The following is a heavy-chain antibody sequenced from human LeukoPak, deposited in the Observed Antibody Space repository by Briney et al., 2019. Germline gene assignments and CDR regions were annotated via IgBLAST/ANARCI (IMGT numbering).Heavy chain of an antibody. CDR2: IYYSGST. J-gene: IGHJ4*02. CDR1: GGSISSYY. CDR3: AREPYSTRGY. V-gene: IGHV4-59*12. D-gene: IGHD4-11*01. Sequence: PSETLSLTCTVSGGSISSYYWSWIRQPPGKGLEWIGQIYYSGSTNYNPSLKSRVTISVDTSKNQFSLKLSSVTAADTAVYYCAREPYSTRGYWGQGTLVTVSS.